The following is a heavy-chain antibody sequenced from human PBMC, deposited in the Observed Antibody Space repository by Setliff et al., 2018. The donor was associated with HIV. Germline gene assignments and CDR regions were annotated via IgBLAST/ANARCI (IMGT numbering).Heavy chain of an antibody. CDR1: GFTSNTYW. D-gene: IGHD3-3*01. V-gene: IGHV3-74*01. CDR2: IDNDGTST. J-gene: IGHJ4*02. CDR3: ARGDGGLDS. Sequence: LSCAASGFTSNTYWMHWVRQAPGKGPMWISHIDNDGTSTTYADSVKGRFTVSRDNAKNTVYLQMNSLRADDTGFYYCARGDGGLDSWGQGTLVTVSS.